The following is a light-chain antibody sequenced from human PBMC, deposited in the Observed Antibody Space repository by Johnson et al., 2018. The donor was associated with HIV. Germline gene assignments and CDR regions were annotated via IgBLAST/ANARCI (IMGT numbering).Light chain of an antibody. CDR1: SSNIANNY. Sequence: QAVLTQPPSVSAAPGQRVTVSCSGRSSNIANNYVSWYQQFPGEAPKLLIYENNKRPSGIPDRFSGSKSGTSATLGITGLQTGDEADNYCGTWDSSLSDYVFGAGTKVTVL. CDR2: ENN. V-gene: IGLV1-51*01. CDR3: GTWDSSLSDYV. J-gene: IGLJ1*01.